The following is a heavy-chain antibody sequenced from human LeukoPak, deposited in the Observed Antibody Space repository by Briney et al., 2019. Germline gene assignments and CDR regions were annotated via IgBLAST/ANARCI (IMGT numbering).Heavy chain of an antibody. CDR2: ITSRSSSI. V-gene: IGHV3-48*02. D-gene: IGHD3-10*01. J-gene: IGHJ4*02. Sequence: GGSLGLSCAASGFTFSNYNMNWVRQAPGKGLEWVSYITSRSSSIYYADSVKGRFTISRDNAQNSLYLQMNSLRDEDTAVYYCARGSRFGKLLIPYFDYWGQGTLVTVSS. CDR3: ARGSRFGKLLIPYFDY. CDR1: GFTFSNYN.